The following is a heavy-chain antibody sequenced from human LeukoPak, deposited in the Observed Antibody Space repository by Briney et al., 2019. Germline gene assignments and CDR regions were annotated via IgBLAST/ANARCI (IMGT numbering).Heavy chain of an antibody. CDR2: INPSGGST. V-gene: IGHV1-46*01. CDR1: GGTFSSYT. Sequence: ASVKVSCKASGGTFSSYTISWVRQAPGQGLEWMGIINPSGGSTSYAQKFQGRVTVTRDTSTSTVYMELSSLRSEDTAVYYCALIAVGVDWGQGTLVTVSS. J-gene: IGHJ4*02. D-gene: IGHD6-19*01. CDR3: ALIAVGVD.